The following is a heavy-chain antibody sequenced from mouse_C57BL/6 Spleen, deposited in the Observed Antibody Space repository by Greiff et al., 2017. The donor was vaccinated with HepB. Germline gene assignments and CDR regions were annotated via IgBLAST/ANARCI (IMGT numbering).Heavy chain of an antibody. CDR1: GFSFTSYG. Sequence: VQRVESGPGLVAPSQSLSITCTVSGFSFTSYGVHWVRQPPGKGLEWLVVIWSDGSTTYNSALKSRLSISKDNSKSQVFLKMNSLQTDDTAMYYCARRGDYDSYAMDYWGQGTSVTVSS. V-gene: IGHV2-6*03. CDR3: ARRGDYDSYAMDY. J-gene: IGHJ4*01. D-gene: IGHD2-4*01. CDR2: IWSDGST.